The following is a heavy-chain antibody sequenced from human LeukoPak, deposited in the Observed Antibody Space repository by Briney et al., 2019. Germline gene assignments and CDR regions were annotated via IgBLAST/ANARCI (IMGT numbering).Heavy chain of an antibody. CDR2: INHSGST. Sequence: SDTLSLTCAVYGGSFSGYYWSWIRQPPGKGLEWIGEINHSGSTNYNPSLKSRVTISVDTSKNQFSLKLSSVTAADTAVYYCARGRWYHFDYWGQGTLVTVSS. CDR1: GGSFSGYY. D-gene: IGHD2-15*01. V-gene: IGHV4-34*01. CDR3: ARGRWYHFDY. J-gene: IGHJ4*02.